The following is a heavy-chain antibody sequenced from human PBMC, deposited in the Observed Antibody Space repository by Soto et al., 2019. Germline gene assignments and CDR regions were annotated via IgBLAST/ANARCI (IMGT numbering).Heavy chain of an antibody. D-gene: IGHD5-12*01. Sequence: PSETLSLTCTVSGGSISSYYWSWIRQPPGKGLEWIGYIYYSGSTNYNPSLKSRVTISVDTSKNQFSLKLSSVTAADTAVYYCARHKVLEIYRHYEYDDYWGQGTLVTVSS. CDR3: ARHKVLEIYRHYEYDDY. V-gene: IGHV4-59*01. CDR1: GGSISSYY. CDR2: IYYSGST. J-gene: IGHJ4*02.